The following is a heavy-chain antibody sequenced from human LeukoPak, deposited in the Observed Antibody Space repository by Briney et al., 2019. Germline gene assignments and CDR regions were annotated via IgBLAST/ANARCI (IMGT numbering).Heavy chain of an antibody. CDR2: ISSSGSTI. J-gene: IGHJ5*02. V-gene: IGHV3-48*03. CDR3: ASNWNSGNWFDP. Sequence: GGSLRLSCAASGFTFSSYEMNWVRQAPGKGLEWVSYISSSGSTIYYADSVKGRFTISRDNAKNSLYLQMNSLRAEDTAVYYCASNWNSGNWFDPWGKGTLVTVSS. D-gene: IGHD1-7*01. CDR1: GFTFSSYE.